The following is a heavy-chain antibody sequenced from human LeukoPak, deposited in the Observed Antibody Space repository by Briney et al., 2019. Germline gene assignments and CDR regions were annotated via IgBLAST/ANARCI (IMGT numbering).Heavy chain of an antibody. Sequence: PSETLSLTCTVSGGSINNGDYYWSWIRQSPGKGLEWIGYIYYSGSTYNNPSLRSRVTISVDTSKNQFSLKLSSVTAADTAVYYCARDHYDTSGYSNGMDVWGQGTTVTVSS. V-gene: IGHV4-30-4*01. D-gene: IGHD3-22*01. CDR3: ARDHYDTSGYSNGMDV. CDR1: GGSINNGDYY. J-gene: IGHJ6*02. CDR2: IYYSGST.